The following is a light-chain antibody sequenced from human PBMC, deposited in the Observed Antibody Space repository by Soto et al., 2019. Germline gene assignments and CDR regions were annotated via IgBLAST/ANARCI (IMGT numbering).Light chain of an antibody. CDR2: KAS. V-gene: IGKV1-5*03. J-gene: IGKJ4*01. CDR1: QNVRDW. CDR3: QKYNSAPLT. Sequence: PSTLSASVGDRVTVTCRASQNVRDWVAWYQQQAGRAPRLLIYKASSLQSGVPSRLSGIGSGTDFTLPIRRLQPEEVATYYGQKYNSAPLTFGGGTKVDIK.